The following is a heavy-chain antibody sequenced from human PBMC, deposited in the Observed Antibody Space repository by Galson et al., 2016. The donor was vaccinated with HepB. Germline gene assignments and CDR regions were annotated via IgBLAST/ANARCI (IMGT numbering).Heavy chain of an antibody. CDR2: TIPIFDST. D-gene: IGHD5-18*01. J-gene: IGHJ6*02. Sequence: SVKVSCKVSGGSFNNYAITWVRQAPGQGLEWMGGTIPIFDSTKYSQKFQGRVAITADKFTSTAYMELSSLRSEDTAVYYCARGGYSYTTDHSVYYYYGMDVWGQGTTVTVSS. CDR1: GGSFNNYA. V-gene: IGHV1-69*06. CDR3: ARGGYSYTTDHSVYYYYGMDV.